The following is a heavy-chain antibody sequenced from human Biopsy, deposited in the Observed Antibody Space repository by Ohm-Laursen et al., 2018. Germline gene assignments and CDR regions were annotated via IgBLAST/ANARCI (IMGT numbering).Heavy chain of an antibody. CDR2: IIPLFGTT. CDR3: ARDTKWLASGPIDY. V-gene: IGHV1-69*06. D-gene: IGHD3-22*01. Sequence: SSVKVSCKTSGGTFSDYAISWLRQAPGQGLEWMGGIIPLFGTTNYAQKFQGRVTIPADKSTGTAYMDLSSLRSEVTAVYYCARDTKWLASGPIDYWGQGARVTVSS. J-gene: IGHJ4*02. CDR1: GGTFSDYA.